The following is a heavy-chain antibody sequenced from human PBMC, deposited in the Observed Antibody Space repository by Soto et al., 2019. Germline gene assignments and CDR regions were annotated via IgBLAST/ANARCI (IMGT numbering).Heavy chain of an antibody. V-gene: IGHV4-34*01. CDR2: INHSGST. CDR1: GGSFSGYY. J-gene: IGHJ6*02. Sequence: SETLSLTCAVYGGSFSGYYWSWIRQPPGKGLEWIGEINHSGSTNYNPSLKSRVTISVDTSKNQFSLKLSSVTAADTAVYYCARGGGPSWGYYYGMDVWGQGTTVTVSS. D-gene: IGHD7-27*01. CDR3: ARGGGPSWGYYYGMDV.